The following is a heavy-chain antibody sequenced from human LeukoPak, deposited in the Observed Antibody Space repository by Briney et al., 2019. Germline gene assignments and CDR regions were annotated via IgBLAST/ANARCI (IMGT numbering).Heavy chain of an antibody. CDR1: GGSYIGYY. CDR3: ARRWCSGGSCRYQARYYYGMDV. J-gene: IGHJ6*04. CDR2: IKHSGCT. D-gene: IGHD2-15*01. V-gene: IGHV4-34*01. Sequence: PSETLSLTCAVYGGSYIGYYLSSLHQPPGKGLEGIGQIKHSGCTNHNPSLKRRVTISVDTSKDQFPLKLSSVTAPDTAVYYCARRWCSGGSCRYQARYYYGMDVWGKRTTVTASS.